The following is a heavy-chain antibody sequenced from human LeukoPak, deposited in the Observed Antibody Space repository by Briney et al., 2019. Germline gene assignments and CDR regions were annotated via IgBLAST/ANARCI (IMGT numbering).Heavy chain of an antibody. Sequence: SETLSLTCTVSGGSISSGDYYWSWIRQPPGKGLEWIGYIYYSGSTYYNPSLKSRVTISVDTSKNQFSLKLSSVTAADTAVYYCARVGYYYDSSGYYTYFDHWGQGTLVTVSS. V-gene: IGHV4-30-4*08. D-gene: IGHD3-22*01. J-gene: IGHJ4*02. CDR1: GGSISSGDYY. CDR2: IYYSGST. CDR3: ARVGYYYDSSGYYTYFDH.